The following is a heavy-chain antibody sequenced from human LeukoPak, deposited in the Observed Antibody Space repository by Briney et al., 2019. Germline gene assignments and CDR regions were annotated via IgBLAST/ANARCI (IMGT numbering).Heavy chain of an antibody. CDR3: AREGWTYYDILTGYSNRPFDY. Sequence: PGGSLRLSCAASGFTFSSYGMHWVRQAPGKGLEWVAVIWYDGSNKYYADSVKGRFTISRDNSKNTLYLQMNSLRAEDTAVYYCAREGWTYYDILTGYSNRPFDYWGQGTLVTVSS. D-gene: IGHD3-9*01. J-gene: IGHJ4*02. V-gene: IGHV3-33*01. CDR2: IWYDGSNK. CDR1: GFTFSSYG.